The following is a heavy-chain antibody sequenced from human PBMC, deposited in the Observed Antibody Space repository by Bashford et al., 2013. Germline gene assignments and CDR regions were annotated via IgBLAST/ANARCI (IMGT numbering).Heavy chain of an antibody. Sequence: SGPTLVKPTETLTLTCAFSGFSLTTTGMRVSWIRQSPGKALEWLARIDWNDNKFYNTSLRTRLTISKDTSKNQVILSMTNMDPADTATYYCARSPHPVTYGRFQGPYFDYWGQGILVTVSS. CDR1: GFSLTTTGMR. D-gene: IGHD1-26*01. V-gene: IGHV2-70*04. J-gene: IGHJ4*02. CDR3: ARSPHPVTYGRFQGPYFDY. CDR2: IDWNDNK.